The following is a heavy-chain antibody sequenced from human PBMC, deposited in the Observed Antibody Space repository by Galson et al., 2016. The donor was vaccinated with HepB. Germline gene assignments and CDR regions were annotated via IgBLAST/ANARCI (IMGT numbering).Heavy chain of an antibody. Sequence: SVKVSCKATGYTFTDYYLHWVRQAPGQGPEWMGWINPNSGDTNYAQRFQGRVTITRDTSIGTAYMELSRLTSDDTAVYYCANWRASLGRKCFDPWGQGTLVTVSS. V-gene: IGHV1-2*02. D-gene: IGHD2-2*01. CDR2: INPNSGDT. CDR1: GYTFTDYY. CDR3: ANWRASLGRKCFDP. J-gene: IGHJ5*02.